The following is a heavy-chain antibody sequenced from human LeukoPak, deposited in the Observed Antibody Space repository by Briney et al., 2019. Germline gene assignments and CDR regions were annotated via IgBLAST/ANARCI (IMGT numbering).Heavy chain of an antibody. J-gene: IGHJ4*02. Sequence: SETLSLTCTVSGYSMSSGYYWGWTRQPPGKGLEWIGSIHHSGSTYYNPSLKSRVTISVDMSKKQFSLKMSSVTAADTAVYYCAREAPPGHSSSWYNWGQGTLVTVSS. D-gene: IGHD6-13*01. CDR1: GYSMSSGYY. V-gene: IGHV4-38-2*02. CDR3: AREAPPGHSSSWYN. CDR2: IHHSGST.